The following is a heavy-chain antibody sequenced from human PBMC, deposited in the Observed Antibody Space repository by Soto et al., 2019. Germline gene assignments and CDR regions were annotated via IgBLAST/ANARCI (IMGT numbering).Heavy chain of an antibody. CDR1: GFIFTNYA. D-gene: IGHD5-12*01. J-gene: IGHJ3*01. CDR2: IGGRGNSA. Sequence: GGSLRLSCAASGFIFTNYAMNWVRQAPGKGLEWVSVIGGRGNSAYYADSVQGRFTISRDNSKNTLSLQMSSPTADDTAIYYCVREGRGSFDFWGRGTMVTVSS. CDR3: VREGRGSFDF. V-gene: IGHV3-23*01.